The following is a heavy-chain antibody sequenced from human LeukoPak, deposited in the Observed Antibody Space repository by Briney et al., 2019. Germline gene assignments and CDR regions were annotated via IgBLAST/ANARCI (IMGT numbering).Heavy chain of an antibody. J-gene: IGHJ4*02. D-gene: IGHD2-15*01. CDR2: ISACGST. CDR1: GFSFSSYA. CDR3: AKSVEGYGSGSSCYNPPNIDY. V-gene: IGHV3-23*01. Sequence: GGSLRLSCAASGFSFSSYAMCWVRKAPGKGLEWVSLISACGSTYYADSVKGRFTISRDNTKNTLSLQMNSLRAEDAAVYYCAKSVEGYGSGSSCYNPPNIDYWGQGTLVIVSS.